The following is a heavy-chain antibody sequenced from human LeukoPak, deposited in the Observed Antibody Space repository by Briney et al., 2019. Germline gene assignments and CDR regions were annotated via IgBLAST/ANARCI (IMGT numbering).Heavy chain of an antibody. CDR3: ARETSTQCSGGSCYLDH. V-gene: IGHV3-30*14. CDR2: ISYDAGKT. J-gene: IGHJ4*02. CDR1: GFTFSNFA. D-gene: IGHD2-15*01. Sequence: GGSLRLSCAASGFTFSNFAMHWVRQAPGKGLEWVAGISYDAGKTYYADSVKGRFTISRDTSKNTLYLQMNSLRPEDTAVYYCARETSTQCSGGSCYLDHWGQGTLVTVSS.